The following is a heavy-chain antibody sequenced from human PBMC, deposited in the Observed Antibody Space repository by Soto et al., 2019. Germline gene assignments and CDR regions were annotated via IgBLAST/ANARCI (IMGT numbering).Heavy chain of an antibody. Sequence: QLQLQESGPGLVKPSETLSLTCTVSGGSISSSSYYWGWIRQPPGKGLEWIGSIYYSGSTYYNPSLKSRVTISVDTSKNQFSLKLSSVTAAYTAVYYCARVEWLVVFDYWGQGTLVTVSS. J-gene: IGHJ4*02. CDR1: GGSISSSSYY. V-gene: IGHV4-39*01. CDR3: ARVEWLVVFDY. D-gene: IGHD6-19*01. CDR2: IYYSGST.